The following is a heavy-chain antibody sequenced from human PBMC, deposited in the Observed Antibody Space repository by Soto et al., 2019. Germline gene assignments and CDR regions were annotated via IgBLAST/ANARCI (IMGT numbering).Heavy chain of an antibody. CDR2: TYYRSKWYN. CDR3: ATEYNTGWHY. J-gene: IGHJ4*02. CDR1: VDSVSSNSAA. Sequence: PSQTLSLTCAXSVDSVSSNSAAWNFIRQSPSRGLEWLGRTYYRSKWYNDYAVSVKSRITINPDTSKNQFSLQLNSVTPEDTAVYYCATEYNTGWHYWGQGMLVTVSA. V-gene: IGHV6-1*01. D-gene: IGHD6-19*01.